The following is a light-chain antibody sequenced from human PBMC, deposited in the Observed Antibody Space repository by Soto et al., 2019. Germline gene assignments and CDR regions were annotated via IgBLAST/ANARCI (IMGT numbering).Light chain of an antibody. J-gene: IGKJ4*01. CDR2: GAS. V-gene: IGKV3-15*01. Sequence: EIMMTQSPATLSVSPGERATLSCRASQSVSSSYLAWYQQKPGQAPRLLIYGASIRATGIPVRFRGSGSGTEFTLTISSLQSEDFAVYYCQQYNNWPLTFGGGTKVDI. CDR3: QQYNNWPLT. CDR1: QSVSSSY.